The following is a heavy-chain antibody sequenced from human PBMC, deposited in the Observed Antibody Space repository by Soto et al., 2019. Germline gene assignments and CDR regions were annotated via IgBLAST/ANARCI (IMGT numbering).Heavy chain of an antibody. CDR2: IWYDGSNK. Sequence: QVQLVESGGGVVQPGRSLRLSCAASGFTFSSYGMHWVRQAPGKGLEWVAVIWYDGSNKYYADSVKGRFTISRDNSKNTLYLQMNSLRAEDTAMYYCARDQGGSGPYYMDVWGKGTTVTVSS. V-gene: IGHV3-33*01. D-gene: IGHD3-10*01. J-gene: IGHJ6*03. CDR1: GFTFSSYG. CDR3: ARDQGGSGPYYMDV.